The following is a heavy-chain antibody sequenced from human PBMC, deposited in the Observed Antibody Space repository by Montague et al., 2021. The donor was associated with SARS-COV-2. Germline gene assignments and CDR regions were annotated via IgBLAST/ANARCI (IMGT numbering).Heavy chain of an antibody. CDR1: GGSISSYY. Sequence: SETLSLTCTVSGGSISSYYWCWIWMPPGPGLERIGFIYNCGSNNYNSSLKIRVTISVDMSKNQFSLKLSPVTAAATDVYYCAGGVDYWGQGTLVTVSS. CDR2: IYNCGSN. V-gene: IGHV4-59*13. J-gene: IGHJ4*02. CDR3: AGGVDY.